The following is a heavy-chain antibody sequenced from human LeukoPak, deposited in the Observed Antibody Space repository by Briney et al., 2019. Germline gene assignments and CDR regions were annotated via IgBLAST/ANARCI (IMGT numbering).Heavy chain of an antibody. J-gene: IGHJ5*02. CDR2: IYYSGST. CDR1: GGSISSYY. Sequence: PSETLSLTCTVSGGSISSYYWSWIRQPPGKGLEWIGYIYYSGSTNYNPSLKSRVTISVDTSKNQFSLKLSSVTAADTAVYYCAREGYYDILTGYYINWFDPWGQGTLVTVSS. V-gene: IGHV4-59*01. D-gene: IGHD3-9*01. CDR3: AREGYYDILTGYYINWFDP.